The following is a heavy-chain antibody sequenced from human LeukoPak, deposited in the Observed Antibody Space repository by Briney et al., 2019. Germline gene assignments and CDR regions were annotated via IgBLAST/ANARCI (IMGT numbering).Heavy chain of an antibody. Sequence: ASVKVSCKPAGYTFTDYYMHWVRQAPGQGREWMGRINPNSGGTNYAQKFQGRVTMSRDTSIRTAYMELSRLRSDDTAVYYCAREVPGRSSGGVLSYFDYWGQGTLVTVSS. CDR1: GYTFTDYY. CDR3: AREVPGRSSGGVLSYFDY. V-gene: IGHV1-2*06. CDR2: INPNSGGT. D-gene: IGHD6-6*01. J-gene: IGHJ4*02.